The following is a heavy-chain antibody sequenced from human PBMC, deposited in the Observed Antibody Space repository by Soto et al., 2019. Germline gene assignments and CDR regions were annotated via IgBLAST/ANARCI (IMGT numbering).Heavy chain of an antibody. V-gene: IGHV3-23*01. Sequence: EVQLLESGGGLVQPGGSRRLSCAASGFTFSNYAMTWVRQAPGMGLEWVSSISGSGGSTHCADAVKGRFTISSDNSKDTAYLQMNSLSADDTDLYNCATTAYCLSADCREGYFGMDVWGQGTTVTVSS. CDR3: ATTAYCLSADCREGYFGMDV. D-gene: IGHD2-21*01. CDR2: ISGSGGST. J-gene: IGHJ6*02. CDR1: GFTFSNYA.